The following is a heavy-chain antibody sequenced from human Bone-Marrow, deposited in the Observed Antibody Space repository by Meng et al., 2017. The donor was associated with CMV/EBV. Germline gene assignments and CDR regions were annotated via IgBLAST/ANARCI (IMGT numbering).Heavy chain of an antibody. CDR2: IYWNDDK. V-gene: IGHV2-5*01. CDR3: AHSSTHYVFWSGYYPSGIDL. J-gene: IGHJ5*02. Sequence: SGPTLVKPTQTLTLTCTFSGFSFKTKGGSVGWIRQPPGKALEWLALIYWNDDKSYSPSLKSRLTITRDTSKKQVVLTMANMDPVDTATYSCAHSSTHYVFWSGYYPSGIDLWGQGTLVTVSS. CDR1: GFSFKTKGGS. D-gene: IGHD3-3*01.